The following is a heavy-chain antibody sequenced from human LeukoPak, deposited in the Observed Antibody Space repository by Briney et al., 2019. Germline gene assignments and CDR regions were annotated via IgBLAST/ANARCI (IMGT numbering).Heavy chain of an antibody. D-gene: IGHD3-10*01. CDR3: VRGDWWFGELLNFDN. Sequence: GGSLTLSRAASGFTFRAYSMLEVRPPPGKGGEGVSHISKSSSTIYYADSVKGRFTISRDNGKNSLYLKMNSLRDEDTAVYYCVRGDWWFGELLNFDNCGQGTLVTVSS. V-gene: IGHV3-48*02. CDR1: GFTFRAYS. J-gene: IGHJ4*02. CDR2: ISKSSSTI.